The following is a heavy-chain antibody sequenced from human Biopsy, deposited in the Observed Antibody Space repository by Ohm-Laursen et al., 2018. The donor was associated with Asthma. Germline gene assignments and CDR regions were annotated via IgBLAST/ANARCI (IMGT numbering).Heavy chain of an antibody. V-gene: IGHV3-9*01. CDR2: IGLDSGTT. CDR3: GKGAAAAIAYPDS. J-gene: IGHJ4*02. D-gene: IGHD2-2*01. CDR1: GFRFESFA. Sequence: SLRLSCPASGFRFESFAMHWVRQAPGKGLEWVAGIGLDSGTTVYAGSVRGRFTISRDNAKKSVFLQLNSLRAEDSAFYYCGKGAAAAIAYPDSWGQGTLVTVSS.